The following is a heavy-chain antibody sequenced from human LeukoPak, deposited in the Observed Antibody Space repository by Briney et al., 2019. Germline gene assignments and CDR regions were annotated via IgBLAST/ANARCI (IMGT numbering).Heavy chain of an antibody. V-gene: IGHV3-21*01. CDR1: GFTFSNYN. CDR2: ITSSGTYT. Sequence: GGSLRLSCADSGFTFSNYNMNWVRQAPGKAMEWVSSITSSGTYTFYADSVKGRFTISRDNAKNSLYLQMDSLGPEDTAVYYCARDPYSGNYGTYYYYYMDVLGKGTTVNISS. D-gene: IGHD1-26*01. J-gene: IGHJ6*03. CDR3: ARDPYSGNYGTYYYYYMDV.